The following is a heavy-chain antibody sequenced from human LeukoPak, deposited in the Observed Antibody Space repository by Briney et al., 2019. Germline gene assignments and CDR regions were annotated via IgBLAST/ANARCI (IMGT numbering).Heavy chain of an antibody. CDR2: INPNSGGT. D-gene: IGHD5-12*01. Sequence: ASVKVSCKASGYTFTSSYMHWVRQAPGRGLEWMGWINPNSGGTNYAQKFQGRVTMTRDTSISTAYMELSRLRSDDTAVYYCARQEYSGYFDNWFDPWGQGTLVTVSS. CDR3: ARQEYSGYFDNWFDP. V-gene: IGHV1-2*02. J-gene: IGHJ5*02. CDR1: GYTFTSSY.